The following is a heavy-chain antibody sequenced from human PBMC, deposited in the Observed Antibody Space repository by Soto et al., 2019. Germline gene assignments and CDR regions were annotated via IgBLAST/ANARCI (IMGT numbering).Heavy chain of an antibody. CDR3: ARHFTVTDAFDI. CDR2: IDPSDSYN. CDR1: GYSFTSYW. V-gene: IGHV5-10-1*01. J-gene: IGHJ3*02. D-gene: IGHD4-17*01. Sequence: GESLKISCKGSGYSFTSYWISWVRQMPGKGLEWMGRIDPSDSYNNYSPSFQGHVTISADKSISTAYLQWSSLKASDTAMYYCARHFTVTDAFDIWGKGTMVTVSS.